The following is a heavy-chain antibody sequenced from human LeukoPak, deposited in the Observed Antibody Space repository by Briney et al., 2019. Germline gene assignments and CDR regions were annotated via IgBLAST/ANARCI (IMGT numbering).Heavy chain of an antibody. CDR1: GGTFSIYA. CDR2: INTKTGTP. V-gene: IGHV7-4-1*02. Sequence: ASVKVSCKASGGTFSIYAITWVRQAPGQGLEWMGWINTKTGTPTYAQGFTGRFVFSLDISVTTAYLQISNLKAEDTAFYYCARRSPSADAFDIWGQGTMVTVSS. CDR3: ARRSPSADAFDI. J-gene: IGHJ3*02.